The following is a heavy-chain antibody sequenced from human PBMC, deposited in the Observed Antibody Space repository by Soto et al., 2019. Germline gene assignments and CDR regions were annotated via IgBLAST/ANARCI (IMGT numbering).Heavy chain of an antibody. CDR3: ARSLLNWNYGMDV. D-gene: IGHD1-20*01. V-gene: IGHV1-18*01. J-gene: IGHJ6*02. CDR2: ISAYNGNT. CDR1: GYTFTSYG. Sequence: GASVKVSCKASGYTFTSYGISWVRQAPGQGLEWMGWISAYNGNTNYAQKLQGWVTMTRDTSISTAYMELSRLRSDDTAVYYCARSLLNWNYGMDVWGQGTTVTVSS.